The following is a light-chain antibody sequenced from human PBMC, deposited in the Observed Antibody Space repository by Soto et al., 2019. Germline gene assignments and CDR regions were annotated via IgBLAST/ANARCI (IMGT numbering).Light chain of an antibody. CDR3: RKYNSAPIT. CDR2: KAS. V-gene: IGKV1-5*03. J-gene: IGKJ5*01. CDR1: QTISSW. Sequence: DIQMTQSPPTVSASVGDRVTITCRASQTISSWLAWYQQKPGKAPKVLIYKASTLKSGVPSRFSGSGSGTEFTLTISSLQPEDVATYYCRKYNSAPITFGQGTRLEIK.